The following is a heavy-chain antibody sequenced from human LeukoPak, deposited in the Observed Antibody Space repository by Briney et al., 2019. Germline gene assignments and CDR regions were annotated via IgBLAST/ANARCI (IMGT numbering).Heavy chain of an antibody. D-gene: IGHD6-6*01. V-gene: IGHV3-23*01. Sequence: GGSLRLSCAASGFTFSSYAMSWVRQAPGKGLDWVSAISGSGGTTYYADSVKGRFTIYRDNSKNRVYMEMNSLRAEDTAVFYCAKGGLAARNWFDPWGQGTLVIVSS. J-gene: IGHJ5*02. CDR1: GFTFSSYA. CDR3: AKGGLAARNWFDP. CDR2: ISGSGGTT.